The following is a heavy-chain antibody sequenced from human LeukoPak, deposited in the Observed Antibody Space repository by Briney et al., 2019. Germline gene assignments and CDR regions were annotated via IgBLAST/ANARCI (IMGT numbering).Heavy chain of an antibody. Sequence: SETLSLTCTVSGGSISSSRYYWSWIRQHPGKGLEWIGYIYYSGSTYYNPSLKSRVTISVDTSKNQFSLKLSSVTAADTAVYYCARDVGAYGMDVWGQGTTVTVSS. CDR2: IYYSGST. D-gene: IGHD3-16*01. V-gene: IGHV4-31*03. CDR1: GGSISSSRYY. J-gene: IGHJ6*02. CDR3: ARDVGAYGMDV.